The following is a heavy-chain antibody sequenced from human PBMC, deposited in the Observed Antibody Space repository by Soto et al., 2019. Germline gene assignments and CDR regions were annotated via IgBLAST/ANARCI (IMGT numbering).Heavy chain of an antibody. V-gene: IGHV6-1*01. D-gene: IGHD3-22*01. CDR1: GDSVSTNTAT. J-gene: IGHJ5*01. Sequence: QVQLQQSGPGLVKPSQTLSLTCDISGDSVSTNTATWDWIRQSPSRGLEWLGRTYYRSRWFYDSAVSVKSRLTISPDISNNQVSLQLTSVTPDVTAIYYCVRLIGNSWLDSWGQGTLVTVSS. CDR2: TYYRSRWFY. CDR3: VRLIGNSWLDS.